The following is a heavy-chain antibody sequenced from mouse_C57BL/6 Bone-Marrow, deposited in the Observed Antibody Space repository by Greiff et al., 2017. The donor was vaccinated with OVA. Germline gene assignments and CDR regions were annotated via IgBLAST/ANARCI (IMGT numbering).Heavy chain of an antibody. Sequence: QVQLQQPGAELVRPGSSVKLSCKASGYTFTSYWMHWVKQRPIQGLEWIGNIDPSDSETHYNQKFKDKATLTVDKSSSKAYMQLSSLTSEDSAVYYCAPTGYYDYDGAYWGQGTLVTVSA. CDR2: IDPSDSET. V-gene: IGHV1-52*01. D-gene: IGHD2-4*01. CDR1: GYTFTSYW. J-gene: IGHJ3*01. CDR3: APTGYYDYDGAY.